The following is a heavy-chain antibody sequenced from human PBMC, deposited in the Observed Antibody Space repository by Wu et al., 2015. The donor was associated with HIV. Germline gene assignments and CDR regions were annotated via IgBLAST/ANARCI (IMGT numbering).Heavy chain of an antibody. CDR2: ISGYNGNT. J-gene: IGHJ3*01. D-gene: IGHD3-9*01. V-gene: IGHV1-18*01. CDR1: GYTFISYG. CDR3: ARRLVLAGSASDL. Sequence: QVQLVQSGAEVKNPGASVKVSCKASGYTFISYGISWVRQAPGQGLEWMGWISGYNGNTNYAQKLQGRLTMTTETSTSTAYMELKSPTSEDTATYYCARRLVLAGSASDLWGQGTMVTVSS.